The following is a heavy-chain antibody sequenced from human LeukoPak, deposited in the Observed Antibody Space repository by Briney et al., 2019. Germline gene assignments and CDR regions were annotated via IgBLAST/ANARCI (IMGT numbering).Heavy chain of an antibody. V-gene: IGHV4-34*01. CDR3: ARFAGVLYYYGSGSQNNWFDP. Sequence: SETLSLTCAGYGGSFSGYYWSWIRQPPGKGLEWIGEINHSGSTNYNPSLKSRVTISVDTSKNQFSLKLSSVTAADTAVYYCARFAGVLYYYGSGSQNNWFDPWGQGTLVTVSS. CDR2: INHSGST. D-gene: IGHD3-10*01. J-gene: IGHJ5*02. CDR1: GGSFSGYY.